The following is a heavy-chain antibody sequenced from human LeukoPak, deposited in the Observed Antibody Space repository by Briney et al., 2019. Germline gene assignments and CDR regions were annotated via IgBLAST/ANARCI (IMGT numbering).Heavy chain of an antibody. CDR3: ARAEYYYDTSLSGSFHL. CDR2: IIPIFGTA. CDR1: GGSFSSYA. Sequence: ASVKVSYKVSGGSFSSYALNWVRQAPGQGLEWMGGIIPIFGTANYAQNFQGRLTVAADESTSTAYMELSSLRSEDTAVYYCARAEYYYDTSLSGSFHLWGQGTMVTVSS. V-gene: IGHV1-69*13. D-gene: IGHD3-22*01. J-gene: IGHJ3*01.